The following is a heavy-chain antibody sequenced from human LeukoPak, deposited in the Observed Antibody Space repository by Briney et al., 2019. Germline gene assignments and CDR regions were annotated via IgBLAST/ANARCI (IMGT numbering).Heavy chain of an antibody. D-gene: IGHD3-9*01. CDR1: GGTFISYA. J-gene: IGHJ4*02. CDR3: ARGDEYYYILTGSY. CDR2: IIPIIGIA. Sequence: SVKVSCTASGGTFISYAISWVRQAPGQGLEWMGRIIPIIGIANYAQKFQGRVTITADKSTSTAYMELSSLRSEDTAVYYCARGDEYYYILTGSYWGQGTLVTVSS. V-gene: IGHV1-69*04.